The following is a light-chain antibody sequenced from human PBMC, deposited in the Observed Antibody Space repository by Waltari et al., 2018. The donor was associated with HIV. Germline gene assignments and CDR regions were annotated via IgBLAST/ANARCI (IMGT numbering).Light chain of an antibody. J-gene: IGLJ2*01. CDR1: SSDGGCYNF. Sequence: QPASVSGSPGHSITISCIGTSSDGGCYNFVSWYQHQPGRAPKLIIYEVSTRPSGVSNRFSGSKSGNTAALTISGLRAEDEADYYCSSYTSTSALAAFGGGTKLTVL. CDR2: EVS. CDR3: SSYTSTSALAA. V-gene: IGLV2-14*01.